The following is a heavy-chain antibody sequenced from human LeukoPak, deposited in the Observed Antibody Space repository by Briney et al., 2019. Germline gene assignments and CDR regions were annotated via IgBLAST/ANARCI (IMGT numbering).Heavy chain of an antibody. D-gene: IGHD2-15*01. CDR3: ARRYCSGGSCYVLDY. CDR1: GFTFDDYA. Sequence: GGSLRLSCAASGFTFDDYAMHWVRQAPEKGLEWVSGISWNSGSIGYADSVKGRFTISRDNAKNSLYLQMNSLRAEDTALYHCARRYCSGGSCYVLDYWGQGTLVTVSS. J-gene: IGHJ4*02. V-gene: IGHV3-9*01. CDR2: ISWNSGSI.